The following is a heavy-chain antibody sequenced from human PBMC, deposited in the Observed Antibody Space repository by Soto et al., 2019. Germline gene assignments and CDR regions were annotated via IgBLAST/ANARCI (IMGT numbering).Heavy chain of an antibody. CDR1: GFMFGNYG. Sequence: PGGSLRLSCAASGFMFGNYGMIWVRQAPGKGLEWVATVRGSSCGAYYADSVRGRFIISRDNSKNTMNLQLNSLRDDDTAIYYCANGNSENGEDCFDQWGQGTLVTVSS. V-gene: IGHV3-23*01. D-gene: IGHD2-21*01. J-gene: IGHJ5*02. CDR3: ANGNSENGEDCFDQ. CDR2: VRGSSCGA.